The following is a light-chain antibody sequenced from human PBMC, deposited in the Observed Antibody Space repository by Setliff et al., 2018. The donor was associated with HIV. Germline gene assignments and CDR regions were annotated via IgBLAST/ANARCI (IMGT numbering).Light chain of an antibody. V-gene: IGLV2-14*01. CDR3: SSYAITNTLP. CDR2: GVR. CDR1: SSDVGAYNY. J-gene: IGLJ1*01. Sequence: QSALTQPASVSGSPGQSITISCTGTSSDVGAYNYVSWYQQHPGKAPKLIIYGVRNRPSGVSNRFSGSKSGNTASLTISGLRTEDEGDYYCSSYAITNTLPFGTGTKVTVL.